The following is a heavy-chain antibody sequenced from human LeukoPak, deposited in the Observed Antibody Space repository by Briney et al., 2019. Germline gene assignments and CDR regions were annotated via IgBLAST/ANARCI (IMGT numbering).Heavy chain of an antibody. CDR2: INHSGST. V-gene: IGHV4-34*01. D-gene: IGHD3-10*01. Sequence: SETLSLTCAVYGGSFSGYYWSWIRQPPGKGLEWLGEINHSGSTNYNPSLKSRVTISVDTSKNQFSLKLSSVTAADTAVYYCARKGLLWFGELPFFDYWGQGTLVTVSS. CDR3: ARKGLLWFGELPFFDY. J-gene: IGHJ4*02. CDR1: GGSFSGYY.